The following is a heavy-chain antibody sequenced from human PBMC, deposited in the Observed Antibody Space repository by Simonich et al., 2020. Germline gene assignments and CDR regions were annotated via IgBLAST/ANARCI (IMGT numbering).Heavy chain of an antibody. CDR1: GFTFSSYG. Sequence: QVQLVESGGGVVQPGRSLRLSCAASGFTFSSYGMHWVRQAPGKGLGGVAVIWYDGSNKYYADSVKGRFTISRDNSKNTLYLQMNSLSAEDTAVYYCARETGSFDYWGQGTLVTVSS. CDR3: ARETGSFDY. D-gene: IGHD1-1*01. V-gene: IGHV3-33*01. J-gene: IGHJ4*02. CDR2: IWYDGSNK.